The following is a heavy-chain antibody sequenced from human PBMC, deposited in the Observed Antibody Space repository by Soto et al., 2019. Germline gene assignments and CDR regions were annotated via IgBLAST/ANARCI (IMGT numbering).Heavy chain of an antibody. Sequence: QVQLVQSGAEVRKPGASVKVSCNASGYTFSTSGMSWLRQAPGQGLEWMGWISTYNGDTNDAPKFQDRVTMTSDTSTSTVYMELRSLRSDDTAVYYCARAGAAPYYYYGMDVWGQGTRVTVSS. CDR1: GYTFSTSG. CDR2: ISTYNGDT. V-gene: IGHV1-18*01. J-gene: IGHJ6*02. D-gene: IGHD2-15*01. CDR3: ARAGAAPYYYYGMDV.